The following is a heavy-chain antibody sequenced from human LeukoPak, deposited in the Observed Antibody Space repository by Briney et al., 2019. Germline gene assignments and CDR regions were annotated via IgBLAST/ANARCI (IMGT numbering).Heavy chain of an antibody. Sequence: GWISAYNGNTNYAQKLQGRVTMTTDTSTSTAYMELRSLRSDDTAVYYCARDASRAPRVNDYWGQGTLVTVSS. D-gene: IGHD4-23*01. CDR2: ISAYNGNT. V-gene: IGHV1-18*01. J-gene: IGHJ4*02. CDR3: ARDASRAPRVNDY.